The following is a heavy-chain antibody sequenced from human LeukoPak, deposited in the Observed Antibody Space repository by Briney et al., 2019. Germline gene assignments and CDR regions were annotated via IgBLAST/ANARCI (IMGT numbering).Heavy chain of an antibody. D-gene: IGHD1-26*01. CDR3: ARHEYSGSYYGLSWFDP. CDR1: GGSISSSSYY. V-gene: IGHV4-39*01. Sequence: SETLSLTCTVSGGSISSSSYYWGWIRQPPGKGLEWIASIYYSGSTYYNPSLKSRVTISIDTSKNQLSLKLSSLTAADTAVYYCARHEYSGSYYGLSWFDPWGQGTLVTVSS. CDR2: IYYSGST. J-gene: IGHJ5*02.